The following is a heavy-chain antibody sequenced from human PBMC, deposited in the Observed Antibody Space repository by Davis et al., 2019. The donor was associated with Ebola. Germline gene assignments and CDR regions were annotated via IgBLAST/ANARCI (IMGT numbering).Heavy chain of an antibody. CDR1: GGSISSYY. CDR3: ARGLEDCSGGSCHGYYYGMDV. Sequence: PGGSLRLSCTVSGGSISSYYWSWIRQPPGKGLEWIGYIYYSGSTNYNPSLKSRVTISVDTSKNQFSLKLSSVTAADTAVYYCARGLEDCSGGSCHGYYYGMDVWGQGTTVTVSS. D-gene: IGHD2-15*01. J-gene: IGHJ6*02. V-gene: IGHV4-59*01. CDR2: IYYSGST.